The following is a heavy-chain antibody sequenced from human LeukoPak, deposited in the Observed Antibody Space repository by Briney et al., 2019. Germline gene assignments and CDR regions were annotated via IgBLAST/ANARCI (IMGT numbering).Heavy chain of an antibody. CDR1: GGTFSSYA. V-gene: IGHV1-2*02. D-gene: IGHD5-18*01. Sequence: ASVKVSCKASGGTFSSYAISWVRQAPGQGLEWMGWINPNSGGTNYAQKFQGRVTMTRDTSISTAYMELSRLRSDDTAVYYCARDKYSYGFFDYWGQGTLVTVSS. CDR2: INPNSGGT. CDR3: ARDKYSYGFFDY. J-gene: IGHJ4*02.